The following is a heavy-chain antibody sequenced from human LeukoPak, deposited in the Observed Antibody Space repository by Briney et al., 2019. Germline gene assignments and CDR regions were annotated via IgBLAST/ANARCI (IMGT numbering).Heavy chain of an antibody. CDR2: INPNSGGT. CDR3: ARVPRRYCGGENCYPFDY. D-gene: IGHD2-21*01. J-gene: IGHJ4*02. Sequence: ASVKVSCKASGYTFTGYYMHWVRQAPGQGLEWMGWINPNSGGTNYAQKFQGRVTMTRDTSINTAYMELSRLRSDDTAVYYCARVPRRYCGGENCYPFDYWGQGTLVTVSS. CDR1: GYTFTGYY. V-gene: IGHV1-2*02.